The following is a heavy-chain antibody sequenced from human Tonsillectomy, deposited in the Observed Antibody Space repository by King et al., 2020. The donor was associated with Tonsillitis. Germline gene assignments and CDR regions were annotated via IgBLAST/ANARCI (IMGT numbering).Heavy chain of an antibody. V-gene: IGHV3-48*01. CDR3: ARESYGEDAFDI. CDR1: GFTFTTYS. J-gene: IGHJ3*02. Sequence: VQLVESGGGFIQPGVSLRLSCAASGFTFTTYSMNWVRSAPGKGLEWVSYISSSSSTIYYADSVKGRFTVSRDNAKNSLYLQMNSMRAEDTAGYYCARESYGEDAFDIWGQGTMVTVSS. D-gene: IGHD3-10*01. CDR2: ISSSSSTI.